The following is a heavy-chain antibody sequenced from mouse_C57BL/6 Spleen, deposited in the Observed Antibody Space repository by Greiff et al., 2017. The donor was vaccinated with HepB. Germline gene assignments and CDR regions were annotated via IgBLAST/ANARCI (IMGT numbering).Heavy chain of an antibody. CDR2: IYPSDSET. J-gene: IGHJ1*03. CDR1: GYTFTSYW. D-gene: IGHD1-1*01. Sequence: VQLQQSGAELVRPGSSVKLSCKASGYTFTSYWMDWVKQRPGQGLEWIGNIYPSDSETHYNQKFKDKATLTVDKSSSTAYMQLSSLTSEDSAVYYCARNYYGSSYPDWYFDVWGTGTTVTVSS. V-gene: IGHV1-61*01. CDR3: ARNYYGSSYPDWYFDV.